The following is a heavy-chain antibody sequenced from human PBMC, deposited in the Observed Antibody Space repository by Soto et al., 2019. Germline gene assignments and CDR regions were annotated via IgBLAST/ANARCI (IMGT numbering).Heavy chain of an antibody. V-gene: IGHV4-59*01. CDR2: VYDNGRP. CDR3: ARGVGSSPPRY. D-gene: IGHD3-9*01. CDR1: GGSISVYY. J-gene: IGHJ4*02. Sequence: SETLSLTCTISGGSISVYYWSWIRQSPRQGLEWIGYVYDNGRPYYSPSLKSRVTIPADTSKNQISLKLTSATAADTAVYYCARGVGSSPPRYWGRGTLVTVSS.